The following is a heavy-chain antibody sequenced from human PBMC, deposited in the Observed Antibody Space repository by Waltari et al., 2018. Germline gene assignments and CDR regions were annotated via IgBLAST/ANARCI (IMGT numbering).Heavy chain of an antibody. V-gene: IGHV3-7*01. D-gene: IGHD6-13*01. CDR1: GFTFSSYW. Sequence: EVQLVESGGGLVQPGGSLRLSCAASGFTFSSYWMSWFRQAQGKGLEWVANIKQDGSEKYYVDSVKGRFTISRDNAKNSLYLQMNSLRAEDTAVYYCARNFDGIAAAVDYWGQGTLVTVSS. CDR2: IKQDGSEK. CDR3: ARNFDGIAAAVDY. J-gene: IGHJ4*02.